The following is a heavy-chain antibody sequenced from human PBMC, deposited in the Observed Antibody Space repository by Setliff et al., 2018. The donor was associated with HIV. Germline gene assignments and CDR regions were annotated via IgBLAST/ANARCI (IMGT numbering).Heavy chain of an antibody. CDR2: IYSTGST. D-gene: IGHD4-17*01. CDR1: GPSINIHY. J-gene: IGHJ4*02. Sequence: SETLSLTCTVSGPSINIHYWSWIRQSPGKAFEWIGYIYSTGSTNYNPSLQSRVTISVDKSKSQFSLKLNSVTAADTAVYYCAKGAGFYGDYTFDHWGQGRQVTVSS. V-gene: IGHV4-59*11. CDR3: AKGAGFYGDYTFDH.